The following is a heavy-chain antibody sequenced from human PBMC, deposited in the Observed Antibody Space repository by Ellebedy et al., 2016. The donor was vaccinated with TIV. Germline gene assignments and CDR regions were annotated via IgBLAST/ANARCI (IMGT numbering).Heavy chain of an antibody. CDR2: IYTDERT. CDR1: GFTFSTYT. Sequence: GGSLRLSCAASGFTFSTYTMNWVRQAPGKGPEWVSGIYTDERTYYADSVKGRFTISRDNSKNTLYLQMNSLRTEDTAVYYCARASFYDVDLSGWYFDLWGRGTLVTVSS. D-gene: IGHD3-10*02. J-gene: IGHJ2*01. CDR3: ARASFYDVDLSGWYFDL. V-gene: IGHV3-66*01.